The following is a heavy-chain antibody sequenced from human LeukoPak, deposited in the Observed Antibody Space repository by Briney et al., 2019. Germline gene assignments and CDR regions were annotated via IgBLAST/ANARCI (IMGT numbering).Heavy chain of an antibody. J-gene: IGHJ5*02. Sequence: GGSLRLSCAASGFTFSGSAIHWVRQSSGKGLEWVGQIDKKDKGYATATAYAASVKGRFTISRDDSMNTAYLQMKSLKTEDTALYYCTRDSGTYNWFDPWGQGTLVTVSS. D-gene: IGHD1-26*01. CDR3: TRDSGTYNWFDP. CDR2: IDKKDKGYATAT. CDR1: GFTFSGSA. V-gene: IGHV3-73*01.